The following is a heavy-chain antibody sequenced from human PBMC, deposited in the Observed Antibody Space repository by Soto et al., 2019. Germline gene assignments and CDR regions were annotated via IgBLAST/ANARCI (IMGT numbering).Heavy chain of an antibody. V-gene: IGHV1-46*01. Sequence: ASVKVSCKASGYTFTSYYMHWVRQAPGQGLEWMGIINPSGGSTSYAQNFQGRLTITRDTSATTAYMELSSLKFEDTAVYYCARDPTATATGPGYYWGQGTLVTVSS. CDR1: GYTFTSYY. CDR3: ARDPTATATGPGYY. D-gene: IGHD6-13*01. CDR2: INPSGGST. J-gene: IGHJ4*02.